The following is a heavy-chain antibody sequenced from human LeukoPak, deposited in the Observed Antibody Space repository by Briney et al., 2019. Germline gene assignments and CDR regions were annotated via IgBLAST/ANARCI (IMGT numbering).Heavy chain of an antibody. Sequence: PSETLSLTCTVSGGSLRGYYWSWVRQPPGKGLEWIAYIYYSGSTNCNPSLKSRVTISLDTSKNQFSLKLSSVTAADTAVYYCAVGATHYYMDVWGKGTTVTVSS. CDR2: IYYSGST. D-gene: IGHD3-16*01. CDR1: GGSLRGYY. CDR3: AVGATHYYMDV. V-gene: IGHV4-59*08. J-gene: IGHJ6*03.